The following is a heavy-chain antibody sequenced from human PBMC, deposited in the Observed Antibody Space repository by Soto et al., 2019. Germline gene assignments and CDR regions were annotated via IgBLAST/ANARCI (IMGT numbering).Heavy chain of an antibody. CDR2: ISAYNGNT. Sequence: GASVKVSCKASGCTFTSYGISWVRQAPLRGLEWMVWISAYNGNTKYAQKLQGRVTMTTDTSTSTAYMELRSLRSDDTAVYYCARGLYSGSPRAHFEYWGKGTLVTVSS. D-gene: IGHD1-26*01. CDR1: GCTFTSYG. J-gene: IGHJ4*02. V-gene: IGHV1-18*01. CDR3: ARGLYSGSPRAHFEY.